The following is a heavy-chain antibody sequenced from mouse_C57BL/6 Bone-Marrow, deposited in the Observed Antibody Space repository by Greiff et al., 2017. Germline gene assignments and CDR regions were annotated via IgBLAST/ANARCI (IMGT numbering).Heavy chain of an antibody. D-gene: IGHD1-1*01. V-gene: IGHV1-4*01. CDR1: GYTFTSYT. Sequence: VQLQQSGAELARPGASVKMSCKASGYTFTSYTMNWVKQRPGQGLEWIGYINPSSGYTKYNQKFKDKATLTADKSSSTAYMQLSSLTSEDSAVYYCARYDGSGSFAYWGQGTLVTVSA. CDR2: INPSSGYT. CDR3: ARYDGSGSFAY. J-gene: IGHJ3*01.